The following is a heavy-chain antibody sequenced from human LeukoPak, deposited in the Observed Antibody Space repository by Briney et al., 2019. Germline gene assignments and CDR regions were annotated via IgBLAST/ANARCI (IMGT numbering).Heavy chain of an antibody. D-gene: IGHD1-26*01. V-gene: IGHV4-34*01. J-gene: IGHJ5*02. CDR1: GGSITDYF. CDR3: ARGGNYWPQWWFDP. CDR2: INHSGSS. Sequence: PSETLSLTCALSGGSITDYFYNWVRQPPGKGLEWIGEINHSGSSTYNPSLKSRVIISVDTSKNQFSLRLTSVTAADTGVYFCARGGNYWPQWWFDPWGRGTLVSVSS.